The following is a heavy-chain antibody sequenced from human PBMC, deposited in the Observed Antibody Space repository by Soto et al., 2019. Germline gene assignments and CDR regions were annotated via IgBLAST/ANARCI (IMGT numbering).Heavy chain of an antibody. D-gene: IGHD2-2*01. CDR3: ASVGYCSSTSCPTPLAL. CDR1: GYTFTSYA. CDR2: INAGNGNT. J-gene: IGHJ4*02. V-gene: IGHV1-3*01. Sequence: ASVKVSCKASGYTFTSYAMHWVRQAPGQRLEWMGWINAGNGNTKYSQKFQGRVTITRDTSASTAYMELSSLRSEDTAVYYCASVGYCSSTSCPTPLALRGQGTPVPVSS.